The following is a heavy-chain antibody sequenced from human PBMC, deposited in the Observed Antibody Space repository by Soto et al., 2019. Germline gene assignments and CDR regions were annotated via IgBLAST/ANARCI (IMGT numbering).Heavy chain of an antibody. Sequence: SDTLSLTSPVFSRSIRSYYWSWIRQPPGKGLEWIGYIYYSGSTNYKPSLKSRVTISVDTSKNQFSLKLSSVTAADTAVYYCACAGVAATPDWFDPWGQGTLVTVS. CDR2: IYYSGST. D-gene: IGHD2-15*01. CDR3: ACAGVAATPDWFDP. CDR1: SRSIRSYY. J-gene: IGHJ5*02. V-gene: IGHV4-59*01.